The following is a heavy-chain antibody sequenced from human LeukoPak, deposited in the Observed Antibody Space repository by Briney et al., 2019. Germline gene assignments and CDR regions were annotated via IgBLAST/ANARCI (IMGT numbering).Heavy chain of an antibody. D-gene: IGHD5-24*01. V-gene: IGHV4-59*12. J-gene: IGHJ5*02. CDR1: GGSISSYY. CDR2: IYYSGST. CDR3: ARDPARMATITGWFDP. Sequence: SETLSLTCTVSGGSISSYYWSWIRQPPGKGLEWIGYIYYSGSTNYNPSLKSRVTISVDTSKNQFSLQLNSVTPEDTAVYYCARDPARMATITGWFDPWGQGTLVTVSS.